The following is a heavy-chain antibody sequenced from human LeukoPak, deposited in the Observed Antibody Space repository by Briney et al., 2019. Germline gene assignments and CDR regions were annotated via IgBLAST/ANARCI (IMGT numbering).Heavy chain of an antibody. CDR1: GFTFSDYT. J-gene: IGHJ4*02. CDR2: ITGSGGDT. D-gene: IGHD6-19*01. V-gene: IGHV3-23*01. Sequence: PGGSLRLSCAASGFTFSDYTMTWVRQAPGKGLEWVSSITGSGGDTYYADSVKGRFTISRDNSKNTLYVQVNSLGAEDTPVYYCARGVSGWPYYLDYWGQGTLVTVSS. CDR3: ARGVSGWPYYLDY.